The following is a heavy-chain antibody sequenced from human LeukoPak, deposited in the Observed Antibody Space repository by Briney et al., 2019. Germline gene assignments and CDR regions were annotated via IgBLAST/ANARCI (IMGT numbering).Heavy chain of an antibody. CDR3: ARGRFLDAFDI. V-gene: IGHV4-59*01. CDR2: IYYSGST. CDR1: GGSISSYY. D-gene: IGHD3-3*01. Sequence: PSETLSLTCTVSGGSISSYYWSWIRQPPGKGLEWIGYIYYSGSTKYKPSLKSRVTISVNTSKNQFSLKLSSVTAADTAVYYCARGRFLDAFDIWGQGTMVTVSS. J-gene: IGHJ3*02.